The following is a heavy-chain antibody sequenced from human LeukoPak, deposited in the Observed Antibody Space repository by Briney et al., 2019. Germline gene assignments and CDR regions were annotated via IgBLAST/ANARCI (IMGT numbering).Heavy chain of an antibody. V-gene: IGHV3-7*01. CDR3: AREALVAAVDDAFEI. CDR1: GFTFNNYY. CDR2: IKQDGSDK. J-gene: IGHJ3*02. D-gene: IGHD6-13*01. Sequence: PGGSLRLSCAASGFTFNNYYMSWVRQAPGRGLEWVANIKQDGSDKYYVDSVKGRFTISRDNAKNSLYLEMNSLRAEDTAVYYCAREALVAAVDDAFEIWGQGTMVTVSS.